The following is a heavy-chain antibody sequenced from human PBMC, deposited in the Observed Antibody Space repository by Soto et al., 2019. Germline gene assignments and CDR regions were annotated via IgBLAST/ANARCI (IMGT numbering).Heavy chain of an antibody. J-gene: IGHJ5*02. CDR1: GGSISSYY. V-gene: IGHV4-4*07. Sequence: ASETLSLTCTVSGGSISSYYWSWIRQPAGKGLEWIGRIYTSGSTNYNPSLKSRVTMSVDTSKSQFSLKLSSVAAADTAVYYCASSPAYSSSWYPQFDPWGQGTLVTVS. D-gene: IGHD6-13*01. CDR3: ASSPAYSSSWYPQFDP. CDR2: IYTSGST.